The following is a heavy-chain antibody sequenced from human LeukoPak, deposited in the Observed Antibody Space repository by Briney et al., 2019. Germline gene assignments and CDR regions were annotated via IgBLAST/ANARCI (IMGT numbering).Heavy chain of an antibody. Sequence: PPGRSLRLSCAASGFTFSSYAMHWVRQAPGKWLEWVAVISYDGSDKYYADSVKGRFTISRDSSKNTLYLQMSSLRAEDTAVYYCARSTTVTSFWEYWGQGTLVTVSS. CDR3: ARSTTVTSFWEY. J-gene: IGHJ4*02. CDR2: ISYDGSDK. V-gene: IGHV3-30*04. CDR1: GFTFSSYA. D-gene: IGHD4-17*01.